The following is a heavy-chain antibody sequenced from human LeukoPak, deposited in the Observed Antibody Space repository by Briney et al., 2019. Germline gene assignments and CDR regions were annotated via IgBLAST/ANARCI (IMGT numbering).Heavy chain of an antibody. D-gene: IGHD6-6*01. V-gene: IGHV3-7*01. CDR1: GFTFSSHW. Sequence: PGGSLRLSCGASGFTFSSHWMSWVRQAPGKGLEWVANIKQDESEKYYVDSVKGRFTISRDNAKNSLYLQMNSPRAEDTAVYYCASSWQLTSFFDYWGQGTLVTVSS. CDR3: ASSWQLTSFFDY. CDR2: IKQDESEK. J-gene: IGHJ4*02.